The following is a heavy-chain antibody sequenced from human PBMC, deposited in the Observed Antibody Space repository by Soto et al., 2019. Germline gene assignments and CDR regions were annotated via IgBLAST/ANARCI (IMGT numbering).Heavy chain of an antibody. CDR1: GYTFTSYG. V-gene: IGHV1-18*01. D-gene: IGHD1-20*01. CDR2: INVYNGHT. J-gene: IGHJ4*02. Sequence: AASVKVSCKASGYTFTSYGISWVRQAPGQGLEWMGWINVYNGHTSYAQRLQDRVTMTADTATSTGYMVLRSLRSDDTAVYYCARGDNWNVDEYWGQGTLVTVSS. CDR3: ARGDNWNVDEY.